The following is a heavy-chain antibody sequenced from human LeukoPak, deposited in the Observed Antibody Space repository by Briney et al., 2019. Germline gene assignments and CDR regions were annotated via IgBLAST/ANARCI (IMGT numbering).Heavy chain of an antibody. CDR1: GFTFSSYW. V-gene: IGHV3-74*01. CDR2: INSDGSST. D-gene: IGHD4-11*01. Sequence: GGSLRLSRAASGFTFSSYWMHWVRQAPGKGLVWVSRINSDGSSTSYADSVKGRFTISRDNAKNTLYLQMNSLRAEDTAVYYCARVGTKATTHYSNYAAFDIWGQGTMVTVSS. CDR3: ARVGTKATTHYSNYAAFDI. J-gene: IGHJ3*02.